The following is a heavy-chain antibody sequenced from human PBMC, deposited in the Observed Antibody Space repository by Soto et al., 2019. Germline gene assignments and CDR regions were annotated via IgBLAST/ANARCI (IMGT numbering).Heavy chain of an antibody. V-gene: IGHV4-61*01. J-gene: IGHJ4*02. CDR2: IYYSGST. D-gene: IGHD3-16*02. CDR1: GGSVSIGSYY. CDR3: ARGRDGDYVWESYRAFDY. Sequence: SETLSLTCTVSGGSVSIGSYYWSCIRQPPGKGLEWIGYIYYSGSTNYNPSLKSRVTISVDTSKNQFSLKLSSVTAADTAVYYCARGRDGDYVWESYRAFDYWGQGTLVTVSS.